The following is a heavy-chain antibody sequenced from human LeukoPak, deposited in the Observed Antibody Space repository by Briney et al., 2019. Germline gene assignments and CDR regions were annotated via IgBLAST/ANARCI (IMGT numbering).Heavy chain of an antibody. J-gene: IGHJ5*02. CDR2: ISGYSGKT. CDR1: GYTFNDYY. D-gene: IGHD2-21*01. V-gene: IGHV1-18*04. Sequence: ASVKVSCKTSGYTFNDYYLHWVRQAPGQGLEWMGWISGYSGKTDSAQKLQDRVTMTTDNSTSTAYLELRSLRSDDTAVYFCVRVGSAYGDPLEFDLWGQGTLVTVSS. CDR3: VRVGSAYGDPLEFDL.